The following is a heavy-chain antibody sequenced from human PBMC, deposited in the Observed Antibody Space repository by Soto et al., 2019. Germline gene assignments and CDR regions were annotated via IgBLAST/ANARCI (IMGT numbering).Heavy chain of an antibody. CDR3: ASSYCGGDCSVLYYFYGMDV. J-gene: IGHJ6*02. CDR1: GYTFSSYG. CDR2: ISAYNGNT. Sequence: QVQLVQSGAEVKKPGASVKVSCKASGYTFSSYGISWVRQAPGQGLEWMGWISAYNGNTNYAQKLQGRVTMTTDTXXSTAYMELRSLRADETAVHYCASSYCGGDCSVLYYFYGMDVWGQGTTVTVSS. V-gene: IGHV1-18*01. D-gene: IGHD2-21*02.